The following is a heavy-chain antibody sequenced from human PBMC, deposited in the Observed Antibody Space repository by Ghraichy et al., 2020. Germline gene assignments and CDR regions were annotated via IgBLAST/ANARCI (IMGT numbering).Heavy chain of an antibody. CDR3: ATSRDQINDYGDYYGPFDY. CDR2: INPNSGGT. D-gene: IGHD4-17*01. CDR1: GYTFTAYY. Sequence: ASVKVSCKASGYTFTAYYMHWVRQAPGQGLEWMGWINPNSGGTNYAQKFQGRVTMTRERSITTAYMELSSLRSDDTAVYYCATSRDQINDYGDYYGPFDYWGQGTLVTVSS. J-gene: IGHJ4*02. V-gene: IGHV1-2*02.